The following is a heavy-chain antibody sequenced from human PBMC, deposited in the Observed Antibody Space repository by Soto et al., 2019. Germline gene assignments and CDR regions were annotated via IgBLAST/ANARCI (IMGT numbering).Heavy chain of an antibody. Sequence: SETLSLTCAVYGGSFSGYYWSWIRQPPGKGLEWIGEINHSGSTNYNPSLKSRVTISVDTSKNQFSLKLSSVTAADTAVYYCARGKDYCSSTSCKIRRYYYYGMDVWGQGTTVTVSS. CDR2: INHSGST. CDR1: GGSFSGYY. CDR3: ARGKDYCSSTSCKIRRYYYYGMDV. J-gene: IGHJ6*02. V-gene: IGHV4-34*01. D-gene: IGHD2-2*01.